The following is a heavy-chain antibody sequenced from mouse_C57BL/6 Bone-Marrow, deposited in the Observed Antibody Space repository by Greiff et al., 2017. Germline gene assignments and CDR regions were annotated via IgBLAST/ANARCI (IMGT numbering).Heavy chain of an antibody. CDR2: IRNKATGYTT. V-gene: IGHV7-3*01. D-gene: IGHD2-1*01. CDR1: GFTFTDYY. Sequence: EVQLVESGGGLVQPGGSLSLSCAASGFTFTDYYMSWVRQPPGKALEWLGFIRNKATGYTTDYSASVKGRFTISRDNSQSILYLQMNALRAEDSATYYCARLYGNYVWYFDVWGTGTTVTVSS. J-gene: IGHJ1*03. CDR3: ARLYGNYVWYFDV.